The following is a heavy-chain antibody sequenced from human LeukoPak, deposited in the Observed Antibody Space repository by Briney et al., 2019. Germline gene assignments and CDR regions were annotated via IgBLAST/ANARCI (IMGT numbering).Heavy chain of an antibody. CDR1: GFTVSSNY. J-gene: IGHJ6*02. CDR3: ARVGLFSSRDGMDV. CDR2: IYSGGST. D-gene: IGHD6-13*01. Sequence: GGSLRLSCAASGFTVSSNYMSWVRQAPGKGLEWVSVIYSGGSTYYADSVKGRFIISRDNSKNTLYLQMNSLRAEDTAVYYCARVGLFSSRDGMDVWGQGTTVTVSS. V-gene: IGHV3-53*01.